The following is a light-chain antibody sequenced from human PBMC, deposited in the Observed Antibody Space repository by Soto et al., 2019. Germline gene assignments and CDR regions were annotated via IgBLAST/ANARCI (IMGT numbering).Light chain of an antibody. V-gene: IGKV3-20*01. CDR1: QSVSSSY. Sequence: EIVLTQSPGTLSLSPGERATLSCRASQSVSSSYLAWYQQKPGQAPRLLIYGASSRATGIPDRFSGSGSGTDFTLTISRLEPEDLAVYYWQQYGSSPWTFCQGAKVEIK. CDR3: QQYGSSPWT. J-gene: IGKJ1*01. CDR2: GAS.